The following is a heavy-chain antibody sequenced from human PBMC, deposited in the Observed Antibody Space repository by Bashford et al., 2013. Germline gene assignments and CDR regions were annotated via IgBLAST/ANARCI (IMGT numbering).Heavy chain of an antibody. CDR2: ISGSGGST. CDR3: AKYSSGYGPMALHWDY. Sequence: GGSLRLSCAASGFTFSSYAMSWVRQAPGKGLEWVSAISGSGGSTYYADSVKGRFTISRDNSKNTLYLQMNSLRAEDTAVYYCAKYSSGYGPMALHWDYWGQGTLVTVSS. D-gene: IGHD3-22*01. V-gene: IGHV3-23*01. CDR1: GFTFSSYA. J-gene: IGHJ4*02.